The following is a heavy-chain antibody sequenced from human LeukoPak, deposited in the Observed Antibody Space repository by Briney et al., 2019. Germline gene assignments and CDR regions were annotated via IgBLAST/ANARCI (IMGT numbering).Heavy chain of an antibody. CDR1: GFPFSSYW. CDR3: AKDRSIGTYYTFDS. CDR2: VSGSGAIA. Sequence: GSLSLSCAASGFPFSSYWMSWVRQAPGKGLEWVSTVSGSGAIAYYTDSDKGRFTISRDNSKNTLYLQMSTLTAKDTAVYYCAKDRSIGTYYTFDSWGQGTLVTVSS. D-gene: IGHD1-26*01. J-gene: IGHJ4*02. V-gene: IGHV3-23*01.